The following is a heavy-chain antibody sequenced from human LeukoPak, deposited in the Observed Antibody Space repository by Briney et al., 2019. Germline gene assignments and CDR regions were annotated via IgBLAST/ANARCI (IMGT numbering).Heavy chain of an antibody. Sequence: ASVKVSXKASGYTFTSYYMHWVRQAPGQGLEWMGIINPSGGSTSYAQKFQGRVTMTRDTSTSTVYMELSSLRSEDTAVYYCARRLWAYCGGDCYAQFFDPWGQGTLVTVSS. CDR2: INPSGGST. D-gene: IGHD2-21*02. J-gene: IGHJ5*02. V-gene: IGHV1-46*01. CDR1: GYTFTSYY. CDR3: ARRLWAYCGGDCYAQFFDP.